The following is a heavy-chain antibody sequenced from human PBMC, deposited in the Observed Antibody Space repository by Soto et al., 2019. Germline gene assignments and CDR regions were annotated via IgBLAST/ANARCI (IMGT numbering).Heavy chain of an antibody. J-gene: IGHJ5*02. Sequence: QVQLQESGPGLVKPSQTLSLTCTASGGSISSGDYYWSWIRQPPGKGLEWIGYIYHSGSTYYNPSLNSRVTISVDTSKNLSSLKLSSVTAADTAVYYCARERPDGARLDPWGQGTLVTVSS. CDR1: GGSISSGDYY. CDR2: IYHSGST. CDR3: ARERPDGARLDP. D-gene: IGHD6-6*01. V-gene: IGHV4-30-4*01.